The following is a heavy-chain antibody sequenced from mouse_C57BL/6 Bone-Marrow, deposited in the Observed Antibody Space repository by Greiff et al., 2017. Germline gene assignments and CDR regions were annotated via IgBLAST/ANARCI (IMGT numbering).Heavy chain of an antibody. CDR3: TPMVTTRGKNYYAMDY. CDR1: GFNIKDYY. CDR2: IDPEDGDT. V-gene: IGHV14-1*01. D-gene: IGHD2-2*01. J-gene: IGHJ4*01. Sequence: EVQLQQSGAELVRPGASVKLSCTASGFNIKDYYMHWVKQRPEQGLEWIGRIDPEDGDTEYAPKFQGKATMTADTSSNTAYLQLSSLTSEDTAVYYCTPMVTTRGKNYYAMDYWGQGTSVTVSS.